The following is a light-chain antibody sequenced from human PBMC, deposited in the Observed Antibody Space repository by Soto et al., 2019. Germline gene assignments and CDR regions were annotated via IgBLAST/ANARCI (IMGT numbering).Light chain of an antibody. V-gene: IGLV2-14*03. CDR3: TSWTTSTTMI. Sequence: QSALTQPASVSGSPGQSITISCTGNSSDIGAYNYVSWYQQHPGKAPKLMIYDVNIRPSGVSNRFSGSKSGNTASLTISGLQAEDVADYYCTSWTTSTTMIFGGGTKVTVL. CDR1: SSDIGAYNY. CDR2: DVN. J-gene: IGLJ2*01.